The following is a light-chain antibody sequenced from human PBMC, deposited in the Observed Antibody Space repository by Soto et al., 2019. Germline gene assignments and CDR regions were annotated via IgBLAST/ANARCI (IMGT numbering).Light chain of an antibody. CDR2: GAS. V-gene: IGKV1-9*01. CDR3: QQVNSFSLT. Sequence: DIQLTQSPSFLSASVGDRVTITCRASQGISDYLAWYQQKPGKAPKLLIYGASTLQRGVPSRFSGSGSRTEFTLTISSLQPEDFATYYCQQVNSFSLTFGGGTKVDIK. CDR1: QGISDY. J-gene: IGKJ4*01.